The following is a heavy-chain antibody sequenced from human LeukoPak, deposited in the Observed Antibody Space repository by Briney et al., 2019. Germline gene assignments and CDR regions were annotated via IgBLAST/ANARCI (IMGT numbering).Heavy chain of an antibody. Sequence: GGSLRLSCAASGFAFSTYWMHWVRQALGKGLVWVSRINSDGSATTYADSVKGRFTISRDNAKNTLYLQLNSLRAEDTAVYYCARDRSYVMDVWGQGTTVTVSS. CDR1: GFAFSTYW. V-gene: IGHV3-74*01. CDR3: ARDRSYVMDV. J-gene: IGHJ6*02. CDR2: INSDGSAT.